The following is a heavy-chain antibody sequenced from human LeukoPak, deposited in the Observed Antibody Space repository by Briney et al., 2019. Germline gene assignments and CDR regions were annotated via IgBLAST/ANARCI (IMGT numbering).Heavy chain of an antibody. J-gene: IGHJ4*02. Sequence: SETLSLTCAVYGGSFSGYYWSWIRQPPGKGLEWIGEINHSGSTNYNPSLKTQVSMSVDTYKNQFCLKVSYVTDAEPDVYYCASKRSGIAAAATAPHERGFSYYFDYWGRGNLVTVSS. D-gene: IGHD6-13*01. CDR3: ASKRSGIAAAATAPHERGFSYYFDY. V-gene: IGHV4-34*01. CDR2: INHSGST. CDR1: GGSFSGYY.